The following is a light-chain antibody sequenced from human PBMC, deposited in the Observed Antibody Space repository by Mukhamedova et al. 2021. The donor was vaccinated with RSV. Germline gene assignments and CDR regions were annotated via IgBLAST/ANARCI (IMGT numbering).Light chain of an antibody. V-gene: IGKV6D-21*02. CDR3: QQSSSLPLT. J-gene: IGKJ4*01. CDR2: AS. Sequence: ASQSNSGVPSRFSGSGYGSDFTLTINGLEAEDAAAYFCQQSSSLPLTFGGGTKVEIK.